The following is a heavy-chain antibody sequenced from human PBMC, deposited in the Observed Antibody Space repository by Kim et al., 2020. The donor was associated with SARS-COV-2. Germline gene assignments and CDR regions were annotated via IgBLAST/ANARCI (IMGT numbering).Heavy chain of an antibody. J-gene: IGHJ6*02. CDR3: ARVGYDYVWGRYRDYYYFYGMGV. CDR2: ISSSSRYT. D-gene: IGHD3-16*02. CDR1: GFTFSDYY. Sequence: GGSLRLSCAASGFTFSDYYMSWIRQAPGKGLEWVSYISSSSRYTNYADAVKGRFTISRDNAKNSLYLQMNSLRAEDTAVYYCARVGYDYVWGRYRDYYYFYGMGVRGPGPTVTVSS. V-gene: IGHV3-11*05.